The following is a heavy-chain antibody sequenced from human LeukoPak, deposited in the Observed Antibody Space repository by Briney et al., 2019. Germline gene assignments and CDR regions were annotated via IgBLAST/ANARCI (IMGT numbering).Heavy chain of an antibody. D-gene: IGHD6-19*01. V-gene: IGHV3-23*01. CDR1: GFTFSSYA. J-gene: IGHJ4*02. CDR2: ISGSGGST. CDR3: ARVPRSGGSIDY. Sequence: GGSLRLSCAASGFTFSSYAMSWVRQAPGKGLEWVSAISGSGGSTYYADSVKGRFTISRDNSKNSLFVQMSNLRAEDTAVYYCARVPRSGGSIDYWGQGTLVTVSS.